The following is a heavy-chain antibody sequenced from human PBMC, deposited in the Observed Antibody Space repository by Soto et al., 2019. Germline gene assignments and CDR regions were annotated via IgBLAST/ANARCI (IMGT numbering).Heavy chain of an antibody. CDR1: GFTFTSYG. D-gene: IGHD3-9*01. J-gene: IGHJ4*02. Sequence: WGSLRLSCTASGFTFTSYGMGWVRQAPGKGLQWVSTIRGDGGQTHYTDSVMGRFSISRDNSKNTVYLQMDSLRAEDTAMYFCARDVGLDSDDFFAYWGQGTQVTVSS. CDR3: ARDVGLDSDDFFAY. CDR2: IRGDGGQT. V-gene: IGHV3-23*01.